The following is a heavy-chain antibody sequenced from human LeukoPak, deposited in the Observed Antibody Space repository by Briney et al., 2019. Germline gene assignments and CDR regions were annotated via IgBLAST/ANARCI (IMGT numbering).Heavy chain of an antibody. Sequence: PGRSLRLSCAAPGFTFSSYAMHWVRQAPGKGLEWVAVISYDGSNKYYADSVKGRFTISGDNSKNTLYLQMNSLRAEDTAVYYCARDPYLAYCSGGSCYGGLDPWGQGTLVTVSS. J-gene: IGHJ5*02. D-gene: IGHD2-15*01. CDR2: ISYDGSNK. CDR1: GFTFSSYA. CDR3: ARDPYLAYCSGGSCYGGLDP. V-gene: IGHV3-30*04.